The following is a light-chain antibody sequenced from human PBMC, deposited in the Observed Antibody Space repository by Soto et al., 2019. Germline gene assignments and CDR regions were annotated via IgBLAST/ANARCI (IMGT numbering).Light chain of an antibody. V-gene: IGLV3-21*02. CDR3: QVWDNRSEHVV. CDR1: NIGTKS. J-gene: IGLJ2*01. Sequence: SYELTQPPSVSVAPGQTATITCGGDNIGTKSVHWYQQKPGQAPFLVVFEDSDRPSGIPERFSGSNSGNTATLTISRVEAGDEADYYWQVWDNRSEHVVFGGGTKVTVL. CDR2: EDS.